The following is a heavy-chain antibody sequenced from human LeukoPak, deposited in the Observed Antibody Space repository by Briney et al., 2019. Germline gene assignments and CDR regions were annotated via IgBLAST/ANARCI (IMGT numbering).Heavy chain of an antibody. D-gene: IGHD2-15*01. CDR1: GFTFSSYA. V-gene: IGHV3-30-3*02. CDR2: ISYDGSNK. Sequence: GRSLRLSCAASGFTFSSYAMHWVRQAPGKGLEWVAVISYDGSNKYYADSVQGRFTISRDNSKGTLCLQMNSLRAEDTAVYYCAKQLGYCSDGSCYFPYWGQGTLVTVSS. J-gene: IGHJ4*02. CDR3: AKQLGYCSDGSCYFPY.